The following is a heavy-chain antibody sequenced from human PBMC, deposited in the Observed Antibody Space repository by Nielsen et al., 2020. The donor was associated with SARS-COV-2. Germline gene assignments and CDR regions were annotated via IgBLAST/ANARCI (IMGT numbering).Heavy chain of an antibody. D-gene: IGHD6-6*01. J-gene: IGHJ3*02. CDR3: WCSSSSPSLGDAFDI. CDR1: GFTFSSYW. V-gene: IGHV3-7*01. Sequence: GGSLRLSCAASGFTFSSYWMSWVRQAPGKGLEWVANIKQDGSEKYYADSVKGRFTISRDNSKNTLYLQMNSLRAEDTAVYYCWCSSSSPSLGDAFDIWGQGTMVTVSS. CDR2: IKQDGSEK.